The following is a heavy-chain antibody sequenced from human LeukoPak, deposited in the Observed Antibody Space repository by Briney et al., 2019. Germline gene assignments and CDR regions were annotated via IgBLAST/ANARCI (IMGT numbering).Heavy chain of an antibody. V-gene: IGHV3-23*01. CDR3: GKEGGA. D-gene: IGHD3-16*01. CDR2: IGGRGGST. CDR1: GFRFSDFT. Sequence: GGSLRLYCAASGFRFSDFTTTWVRQAPGKGPEWVSAIGGRGGSTYYADSLGGRFTISRDNSKDMVYLQMNSLKVEDTATYYCGKEGGAWGQGTKVTVSS. J-gene: IGHJ5*02.